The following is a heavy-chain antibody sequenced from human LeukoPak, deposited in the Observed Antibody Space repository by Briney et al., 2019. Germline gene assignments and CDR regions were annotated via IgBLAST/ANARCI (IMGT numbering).Heavy chain of an antibody. D-gene: IGHD6-6*01. CDR2: ISSDGTNI. Sequence: GGSLRLSCATSGFTFTNYHMDWVRQAPGKGLEWVSYISSDGTNILYADSVRGRFTISRDDVRNTLSLQMNSLRADDTAVYYCARRIAALSRASDYWGQGTLVTVSS. CDR1: GFTFTNYH. CDR3: ARRIAALSRASDY. V-gene: IGHV3-48*04. J-gene: IGHJ4*02.